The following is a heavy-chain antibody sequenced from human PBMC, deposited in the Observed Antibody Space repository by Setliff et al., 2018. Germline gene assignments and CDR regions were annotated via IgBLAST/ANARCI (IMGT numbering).Heavy chain of an antibody. J-gene: IGHJ6*03. D-gene: IGHD2-2*01. CDR1: GFTFSSYS. Sequence: GGSLRLSCAASGFTFSSYSMNWVRQAPGKGLEWVSYISSSSSTIYYADSVKGRFTISRDNAKNSLYLQMNSLRAEDTAVYYCARVEGVPAPYYMDVWGKGTTVNVSS. CDR2: ISSSSSTI. V-gene: IGHV3-48*01. CDR3: ARVEGVPAPYYMDV.